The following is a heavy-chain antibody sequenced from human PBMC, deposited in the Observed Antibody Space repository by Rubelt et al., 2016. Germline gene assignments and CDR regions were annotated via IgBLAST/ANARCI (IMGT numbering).Heavy chain of an antibody. Sequence: QITLKESGPTLVKPTQTLTLTCTFSGFSLSTPGLGVGWIRQPPGKALEWLAITFWDGTKRYRPSLESRLTIATDTSENQVVLTMTDMDPVDTATYYCAHTTASRNYAMDVWGQGTTVTVSS. J-gene: IGHJ6*02. V-gene: IGHV2-5*02. CDR3: AHTTASRNYAMDV. CDR1: GFSLSTPGLG. CDR2: TFWDGTK.